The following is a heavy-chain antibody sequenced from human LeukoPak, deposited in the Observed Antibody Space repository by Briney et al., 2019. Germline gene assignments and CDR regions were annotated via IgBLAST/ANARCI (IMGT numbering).Heavy chain of an antibody. V-gene: IGHV1-69*04. D-gene: IGHD3-10*01. CDR3: ARDMVRGGIITKLDY. CDR2: IIPILGIA. CDR1: GGTFSSYA. J-gene: IGHJ4*02. Sequence: ASVKVSCKASGGTFSSYAISWVRQAPGQGLEWMGRIIPILGIANYAQKFQGRVTITADKSTSTAYMELSSLRSEDTAVYYCARDMVRGGIITKLDYWGQGTLVTVSS.